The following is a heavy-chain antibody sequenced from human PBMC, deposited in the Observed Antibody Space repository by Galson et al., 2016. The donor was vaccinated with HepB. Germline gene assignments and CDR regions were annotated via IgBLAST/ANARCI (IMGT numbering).Heavy chain of an antibody. Sequence: SVKVSCKVSGYPLTELSIHWVRQAPGKGLEWMGGFDPADGVPTYTQKFQGRFTMTEDTSTDTAYMELSSLISEDTAVYYCATGLPSRGYSGYVSYQYFGMDVWGQGTTVTVSS. CDR1: GYPLTELS. CDR2: FDPADGVP. D-gene: IGHD5-12*01. CDR3: ATGLPSRGYSGYVSYQYFGMDV. J-gene: IGHJ6*02. V-gene: IGHV1-24*01.